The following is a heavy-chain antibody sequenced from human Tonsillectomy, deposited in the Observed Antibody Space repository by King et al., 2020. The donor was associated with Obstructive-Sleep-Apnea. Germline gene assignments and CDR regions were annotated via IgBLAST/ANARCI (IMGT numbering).Heavy chain of an antibody. CDR2: IGTAGDT. CDR3: ARVYSYGTYGMDV. CDR1: GFTFSSYD. J-gene: IGHJ6*02. D-gene: IGHD5-18*01. Sequence: VQLVESGGGLVQPGGSLRLSCAASGFTFSSYDMHWVRQATGKGLEGVSAIGTAGDTYYPGSVKGRFTISRENAKNSLYLQMNSLRAGETAVYYCARVYSYGTYGMDVWGQGTTVTVSS. V-gene: IGHV3-13*01.